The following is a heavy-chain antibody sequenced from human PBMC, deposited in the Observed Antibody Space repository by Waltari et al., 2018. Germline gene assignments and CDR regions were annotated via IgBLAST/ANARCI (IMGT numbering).Heavy chain of an antibody. Sequence: QLQLEQLGPGLVKPSETLSLICVVSGDSMGDSDLWSWVRQSQGKGLEWIGQVHRSGRTNYNPSFASRVTVSVDTSTNHFSLKVTSATAADTAVYYCARDRGRGLYLVSWGQGILVTVSP. J-gene: IGHJ4*02. D-gene: IGHD2-15*01. CDR2: VHRSGRT. CDR3: ARDRGRGLYLVS. V-gene: IGHV4-4*02. CDR1: GDSMGDSDL.